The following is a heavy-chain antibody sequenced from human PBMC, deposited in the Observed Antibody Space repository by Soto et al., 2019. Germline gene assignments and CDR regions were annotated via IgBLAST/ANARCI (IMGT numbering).Heavy chain of an antibody. CDR1: GGTFSSYA. J-gene: IGHJ5*02. CDR2: IIPIFGTA. Sequence: GASVKVSCKASGGTFSSYAISWVRQAPGQGLEWMGGIIPIFGTANYAQKFQGRVTITADKSTSTAYMELSSLRSEDTAVYYCASMGATTGRGWFDPWGQGTLVTVSS. D-gene: IGHD1-26*01. V-gene: IGHV1-69*06. CDR3: ASMGATTGRGWFDP.